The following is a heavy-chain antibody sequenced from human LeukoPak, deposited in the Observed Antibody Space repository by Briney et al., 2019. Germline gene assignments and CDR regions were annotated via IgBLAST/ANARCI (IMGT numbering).Heavy chain of an antibody. CDR1: GFTFSSYW. V-gene: IGHV3-74*01. J-gene: IGHJ1*01. D-gene: IGHD3-22*01. CDR2: IKSDGKT. Sequence: GGSLRLSCAASGFTFSSYWMHWVRQAPGKGLVWVSRIKSDGKTNYADSVKGRFTISRDKSKNTVSLQMNSLRAEDTGVYYCARAPSEIGGYYPEYFRHWGQGTLVTVSS. CDR3: ARAPSEIGGYYPEYFRH.